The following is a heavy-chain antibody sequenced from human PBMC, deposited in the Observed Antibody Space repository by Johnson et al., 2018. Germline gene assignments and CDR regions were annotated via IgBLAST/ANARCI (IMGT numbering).Heavy chain of an antibody. CDR2: ISYDGSNK. CDR3: AKALSDDYYDYAFDI. CDR1: GFTFSSYG. V-gene: IGHV3-30*18. J-gene: IGHJ3*02. D-gene: IGHD3-22*01. Sequence: QVQLVESGGGVVQPGRSLRLSCAASGFTFSSYGMHWVRQAPGKGLEWVAVISYDGSNKYYADSVKGRFTISRDNSKNTLYLQMNSLRAEDTAVYYCAKALSDDYYDYAFDIWGQGTMVTFSS.